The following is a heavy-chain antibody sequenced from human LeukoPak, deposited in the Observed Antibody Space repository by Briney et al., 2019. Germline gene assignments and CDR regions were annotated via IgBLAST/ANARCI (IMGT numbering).Heavy chain of an antibody. CDR1: GFTFSSYW. CDR2: INSDGTTT. Sequence: GGSLRLSCAASGFTFSSYWMHWVRQAPGQGLVWVSRINSDGTTTTYADSVKGRFTISRDNTKNTVYLQMNSLRAEDTAVYYCTRDLDFYDSSGYYVPALDYWGQGTLVTVSS. CDR3: TRDLDFYDSSGYYVPALDY. D-gene: IGHD3-22*01. V-gene: IGHV3-74*03. J-gene: IGHJ4*02.